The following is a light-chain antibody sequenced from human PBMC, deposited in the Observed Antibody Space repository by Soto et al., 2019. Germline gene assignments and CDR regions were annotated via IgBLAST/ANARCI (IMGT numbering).Light chain of an antibody. J-gene: IGKJ4*01. V-gene: IGKV3-11*01. Sequence: EIVLTQSPATLSLSPGDRATLSCRASQSVSSYLAWYQQKPGQAPRLLIYGASNRAAGIPARFSGSASGTDFTLTISSLEPEDFAVYYCQHLLIFGGGTKVEIK. CDR3: QHLLI. CDR1: QSVSSY. CDR2: GAS.